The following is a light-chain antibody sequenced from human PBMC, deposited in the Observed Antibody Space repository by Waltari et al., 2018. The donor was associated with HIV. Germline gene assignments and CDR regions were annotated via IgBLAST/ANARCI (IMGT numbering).Light chain of an antibody. CDR3: QEYGNSPPYT. J-gene: IGKJ2*01. CDR2: GAS. V-gene: IGKV3-20*01. CDR1: QSVSSGY. Sequence: EIVLTKSPGTLSLSPGERATLSCRASQSVSSGYLAWYQQKPSQAPMVLIYGASSRATGIPGRFSGSGSGTDCTLTISRLEPEDFAVYYCQEYGNSPPYTFGQGTKLEIE.